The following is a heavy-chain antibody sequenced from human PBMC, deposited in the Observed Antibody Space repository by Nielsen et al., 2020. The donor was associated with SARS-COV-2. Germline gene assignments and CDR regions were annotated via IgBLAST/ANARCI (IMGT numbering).Heavy chain of an antibody. D-gene: IGHD3-3*01. CDR3: AKDSRPFGVVIPLDY. Sequence: SETLSLTCAVYGGSFSDYSWSWVRQPPGKGLEWIGEINHSGSTNYNPSLKSRVTISTDTSKNQFSLKLSSVTAEDTAVYYCAKDSRPFGVVIPLDYWGQGTLVTVSS. J-gene: IGHJ4*02. V-gene: IGHV4-34*01. CDR1: GGSFSDYS. CDR2: INHSGST.